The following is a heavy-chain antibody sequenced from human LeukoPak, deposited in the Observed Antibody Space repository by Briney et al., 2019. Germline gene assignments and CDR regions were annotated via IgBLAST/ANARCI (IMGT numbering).Heavy chain of an antibody. CDR1: GGSISSSSYY. CDR3: ASYVDTAMFDY. D-gene: IGHD5-18*01. V-gene: IGHV4-39*07. Sequence: SETLSLTCTVSGGSISSSSYYWRWIRQPPGKGLEWIGEINHSGSTNYNPSLKSRVTISVDTSKNQFSLKLSSVTAADTAVYYCASYVDTAMFDYWGQGTLVTVSS. J-gene: IGHJ4*02. CDR2: INHSGST.